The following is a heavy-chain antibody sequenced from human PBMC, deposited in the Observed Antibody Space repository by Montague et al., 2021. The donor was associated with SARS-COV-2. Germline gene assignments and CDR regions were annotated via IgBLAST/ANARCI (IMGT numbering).Heavy chain of an antibody. CDR1: GGSISSYY. CDR2: IYYSGST. V-gene: IGHV4-59*01. D-gene: IGHD6-19*01. J-gene: IGHJ3*02. Sequence: SETLSLTCTVSGGSISSYYWSWIRQPPGKGLEWIGYIYYSGSTNXNPSLKSRVTISVDTSKNQFSLKLSSVTAADTAVYYRARGSGWMGNAFDIWGQGTMVTVSS. CDR3: ARGSGWMGNAFDI.